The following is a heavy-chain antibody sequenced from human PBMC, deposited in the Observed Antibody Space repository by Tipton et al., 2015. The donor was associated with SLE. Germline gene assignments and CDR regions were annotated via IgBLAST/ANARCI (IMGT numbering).Heavy chain of an antibody. Sequence: SLRLSCAASGFNVTNNYMSWVRQAPGKGLEWVSAISGSGGSTYYADSVKGRFTISRDNAKNSLYLQMNSLRAEDTAVYYCARDRYGDPNWFDPWGQGALVTVSS. CDR1: GFNVTNNY. V-gene: IGHV3-23*01. J-gene: IGHJ5*02. CDR2: ISGSGGST. D-gene: IGHD4-17*01. CDR3: ARDRYGDPNWFDP.